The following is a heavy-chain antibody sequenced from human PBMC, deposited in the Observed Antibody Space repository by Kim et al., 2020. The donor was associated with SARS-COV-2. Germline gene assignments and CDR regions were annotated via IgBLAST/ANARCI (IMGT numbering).Heavy chain of an antibody. D-gene: IGHD1-26*01. CDR2: VNGGGGRT. CDR1: GFTFTNYD. CDR3: AKGWGFDYYSGMDV. J-gene: IGHJ6*02. V-gene: IGHV3-23*01. Sequence: GGSLRLSCAVSGFTFTNYDMNWVRQAPGMGLEWVSAVNGGGGRTYYADSVKGRFTISTDKSKNTLYLQMNNLRGEDTAVYYCAKGWGFDYYSGMDVWGQG.